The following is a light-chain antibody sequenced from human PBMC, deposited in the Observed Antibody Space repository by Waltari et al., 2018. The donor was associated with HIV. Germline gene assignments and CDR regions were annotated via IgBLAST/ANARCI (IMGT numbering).Light chain of an antibody. CDR2: EFS. J-gene: IGLJ2*01. V-gene: IGLV2-23*02. CDR3: CSDVSNVI. CDR1: SSDVATYKL. Sequence: QSALPQPASASGSPGPSFTLSCTRTSSDVATYKLVSWYQQHPGKAPKLMIYEFSKRPSGVSDRFSGSKSGDTASLTISGLQAEDEADYYCCSDVSNVIFGGGTKLTVL.